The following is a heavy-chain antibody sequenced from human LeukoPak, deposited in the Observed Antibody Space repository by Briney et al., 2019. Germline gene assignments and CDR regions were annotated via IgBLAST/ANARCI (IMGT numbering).Heavy chain of an antibody. CDR3: AKMRWELNYFDY. CDR2: ISGSSSSGRT. J-gene: IGHJ4*02. Sequence: GSLRLSCAASGFTFSNAWMNWVRQAPGKGLEWVSAISGSSSSGRTFYADSVKGRFTISRDNSKNTLYLQMNSLRAEDTAIYYCAKMRWELNYFDYWGQGTLVTVSS. CDR1: GFTFSNAW. V-gene: IGHV3-23*01. D-gene: IGHD4-23*01.